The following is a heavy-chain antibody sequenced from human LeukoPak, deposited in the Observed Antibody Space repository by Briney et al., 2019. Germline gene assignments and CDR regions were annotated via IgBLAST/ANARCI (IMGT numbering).Heavy chain of an antibody. V-gene: IGHV1-18*04. CDR2: ISAYNGNT. Sequence: ASVKVSCKASGYTFTGYYMHWVRQAPGQGLEWMGWISAYNGNTNYAQKLQGRVTMTTDTSTSTAYMELRSLRSDDTAVYYCARDGVWSGYFAIDYWGQGTLVTVSS. CDR1: GYTFTGYY. CDR3: ARDGVWSGYFAIDY. D-gene: IGHD3-3*01. J-gene: IGHJ4*02.